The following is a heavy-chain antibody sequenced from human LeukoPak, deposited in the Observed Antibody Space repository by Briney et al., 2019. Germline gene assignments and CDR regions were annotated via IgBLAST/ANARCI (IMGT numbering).Heavy chain of an antibody. V-gene: IGHV4-30-2*01. Sequence: SSQTLSLTCAVSGGSISSGGYSWSWIRQPPGKGLECIGYIFHSGSTNYNPSLESRVTISVDASKNQFSLKLSSVTAADTAVYYCARAHGFGELLIYWGQGTLVTVSS. CDR3: ARAHGFGELLIY. CDR1: GGSISSGGYS. CDR2: IFHSGST. D-gene: IGHD3-10*01. J-gene: IGHJ4*02.